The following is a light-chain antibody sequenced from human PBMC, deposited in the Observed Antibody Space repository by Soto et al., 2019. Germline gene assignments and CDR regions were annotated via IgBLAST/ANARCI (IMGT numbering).Light chain of an antibody. CDR2: GNS. J-gene: IGLJ1*01. V-gene: IGLV1-40*01. CDR1: SSNIGAGYD. Sequence: QYVLTQPPSVSGAPGQRVTISCTGSSSNIGAGYDVHWYQQLPGTAPKLLLYGNSNRPSGVPDRFSGSKSGTSASLAITGLQAEDEADYYCQSYDSSLSVSYVFGTGTKLTVL. CDR3: QSYDSSLSVSYV.